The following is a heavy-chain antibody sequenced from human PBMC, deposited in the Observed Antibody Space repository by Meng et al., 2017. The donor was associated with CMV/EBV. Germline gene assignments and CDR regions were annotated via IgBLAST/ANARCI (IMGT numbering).Heavy chain of an antibody. V-gene: IGHV4-34*01. CDR1: GGSFSGYY. Sequence: SETLSLTCAVYGGSFSGYYWSWIRQPPGKGLEWIGEINHSGSTNYNPSLKSRVIISVDTSKNQFSLKLGSVTAADTAVYYCAREGSSRPLDYWGQGMLVTVSS. CDR3: AREGSSRPLDY. CDR2: INHSGST. J-gene: IGHJ4*02. D-gene: IGHD6-6*01.